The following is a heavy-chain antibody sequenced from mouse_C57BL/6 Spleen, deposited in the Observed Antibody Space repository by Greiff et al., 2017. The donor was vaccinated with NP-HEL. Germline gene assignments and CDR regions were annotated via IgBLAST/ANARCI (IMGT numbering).Heavy chain of an antibody. CDR2: IDPSDSYT. CDR3: ARKGKYYGSSYGAMDY. CDR1: GYTFTSYW. J-gene: IGHJ4*01. Sequence: QVQLQQPGAELVMPGASVKLSCKASGYTFTSYWMHWVKQRPGQGLEWIGEIDPSDSYTNYNQKFKGKSTLTVDKSSSTAYMQLSSLTSEDSAVYYCARKGKYYGSSYGAMDYGGQGTSVTVSS. V-gene: IGHV1-69*01. D-gene: IGHD1-1*01.